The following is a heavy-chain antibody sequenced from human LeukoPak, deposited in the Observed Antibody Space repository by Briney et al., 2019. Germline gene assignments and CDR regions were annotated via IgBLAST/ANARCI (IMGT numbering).Heavy chain of an antibody. CDR3: AKGDDYGANTRLPKYNWFDP. V-gene: IGHV3-30*02. Sequence: GGSLRLSCAASGFTFTTCAMHWVRQAPGKGLEWVAYIRYDGNNKNYADSVKGRFTISRDNSKDMLYLQMNSLRPEDTAVYYCAKGDDYGANTRLPKYNWFDPWGQGTIVTVSS. D-gene: IGHD4-23*01. CDR2: IRYDGNNK. CDR1: GFTFTTCA. J-gene: IGHJ5*02.